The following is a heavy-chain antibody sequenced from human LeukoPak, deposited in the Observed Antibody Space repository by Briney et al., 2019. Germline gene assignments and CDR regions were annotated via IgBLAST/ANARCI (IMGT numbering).Heavy chain of an antibody. Sequence: GESLKISCKGFGYSFSSYWIGWLCQMPGKGLEWMGIIYPGDSDTRYSPSVQGQVSISVDKSISTASLQWSSLKASDTAMYYCARYQTAAAASKEYYYYGMDVWGQGTTVTVSS. J-gene: IGHJ6*02. CDR2: IYPGDSDT. CDR3: ARYQTAAAASKEYYYYGMDV. D-gene: IGHD6-13*01. V-gene: IGHV5-51*01. CDR1: GYSFSSYW.